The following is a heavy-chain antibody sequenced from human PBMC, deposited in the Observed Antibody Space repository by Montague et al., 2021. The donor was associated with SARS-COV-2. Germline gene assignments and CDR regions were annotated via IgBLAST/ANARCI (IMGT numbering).Heavy chain of an antibody. J-gene: IGHJ6*02. CDR1: GGSFSGYY. D-gene: IGHD5/OR15-5a*01. Sequence: SETLSLTCAVYGGSFSGYYWSWIRQPPGKGLEWIGEVNHRGSTNYNPSLKSRVIISLATSKNQFSLNLRSVTTADTAVYYCARVAELDVFSVYYYGLDVWGQGTTVTVSS. V-gene: IGHV4-34*01. CDR3: ARVAELDVFSVYYYGLDV. CDR2: VNHRGST.